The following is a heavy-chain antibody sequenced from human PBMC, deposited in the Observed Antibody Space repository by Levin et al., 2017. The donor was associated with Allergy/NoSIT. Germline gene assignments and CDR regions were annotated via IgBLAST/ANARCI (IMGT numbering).Heavy chain of an antibody. CDR3: AKGYSYGLTWYFDL. V-gene: IGHV3-23*01. Sequence: TGGSLRLSCAASGFTFSSYAMSWVRQAPGKGLEWVSAISGSGGSTYYADSVKGRFTISRDNSKNTLYLQMNSLRAEDTAVYYCAKGYSYGLTWYFDLWGRGTLVTVSS. D-gene: IGHD5-18*01. CDR2: ISGSGGST. J-gene: IGHJ2*01. CDR1: GFTFSSYA.